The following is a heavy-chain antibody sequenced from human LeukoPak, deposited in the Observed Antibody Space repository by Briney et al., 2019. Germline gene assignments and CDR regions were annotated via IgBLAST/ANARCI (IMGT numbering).Heavy chain of an antibody. J-gene: IGHJ4*02. CDR2: INPNSGGT. CDR1: GYTLTGYY. V-gene: IGHV1-2*02. Sequence: GASVKVSCKASGYTLTGYYMHWVRQAPGQGLEWMGWINPNSGGTNYAQKFQGRVTMTRDTSISTAYMELSRLRSDDTAVFYCARGGSSSRWVNDYWGQGTLVTVSS. D-gene: IGHD6-13*01. CDR3: ARGGSSSRWVNDY.